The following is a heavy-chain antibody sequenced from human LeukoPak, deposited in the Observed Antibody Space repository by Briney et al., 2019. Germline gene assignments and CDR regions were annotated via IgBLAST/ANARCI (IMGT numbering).Heavy chain of an antibody. D-gene: IGHD3-3*01. CDR2: IYYSGST. V-gene: IGHV4-39*07. Sequence: SETLSLTCTVSGGSISSSSYYWGWIRQPPGKGLEWIGSIYYSGSTYYNPSLKSRVTISVDTSKNQFSLKLSSVTAADTAVYYCFLTIFGMAHPGYFDYWGQGTLVTVSS. CDR3: FLTIFGMAHPGYFDY. J-gene: IGHJ4*02. CDR1: GGSISSSSYY.